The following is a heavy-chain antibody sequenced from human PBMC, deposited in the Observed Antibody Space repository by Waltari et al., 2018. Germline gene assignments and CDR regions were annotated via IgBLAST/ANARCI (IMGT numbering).Heavy chain of an antibody. CDR3: AKDKVGPTWYYYGMDV. Sequence: EVQLLESGGGLVQPGGSLRVSCAASGFTFWKYAMTWVRQAPGKGLEGVSTISGSGDSTYYADSVKGRFSISRDNSKNTVYLQMNGLRAEDTGVYYCAKDKVGPTWYYYGMDVWGQGTTVTVSS. V-gene: IGHV3-23*01. CDR2: ISGSGDST. CDR1: GFTFWKYA. J-gene: IGHJ6*02. D-gene: IGHD3-16*01.